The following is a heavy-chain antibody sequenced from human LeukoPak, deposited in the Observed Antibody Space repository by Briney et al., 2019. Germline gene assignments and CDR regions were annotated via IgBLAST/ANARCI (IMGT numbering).Heavy chain of an antibody. Sequence: SSETLSLTCTVSGDSISSYYWSWIRQPPGKGLEWIGYIYYSGSTNYNPSLKSRVTISVDTSKNQFSLKLSSVTAADTAVYYCARGDRGVTLVWYFDLWGRGTLVTVSS. D-gene: IGHD3-10*01. CDR2: IYYSGST. CDR3: ARGDRGVTLVWYFDL. J-gene: IGHJ2*01. V-gene: IGHV4-59*01. CDR1: GDSISSYY.